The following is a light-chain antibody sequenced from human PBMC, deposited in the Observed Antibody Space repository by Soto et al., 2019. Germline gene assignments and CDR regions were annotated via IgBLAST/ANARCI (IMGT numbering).Light chain of an antibody. CDR1: QSVGTRL. CDR3: QHYNSYSEA. V-gene: IGKV3-20*01. CDR2: GAS. Sequence: EILLTQSPDTLSLSPGERATLSCRAAQSVGTRLAWYQHKTGQAPRLLIPGASSRATGIPDRFTGSGSETSFTLTISRLEPEDFALYYCQHYNSYSEAFGQGTKVELK. J-gene: IGKJ1*01.